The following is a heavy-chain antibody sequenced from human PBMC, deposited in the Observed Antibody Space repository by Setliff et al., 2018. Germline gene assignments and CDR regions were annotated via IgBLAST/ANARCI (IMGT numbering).Heavy chain of an antibody. J-gene: IGHJ3*02. D-gene: IGHD2-2*01. Sequence: SETLSLTCSVSGGLIYDHWWTWVRQTAGEGLQWIGRVYSHGDTEYNPSLKSRVTISVDTSNNQFSLILRSVTAADTAVYYCARGRMRGSCSGPSCTYDPFDIWGQGTPVTVSS. CDR2: VYSHGDT. V-gene: IGHV4-4*07. CDR1: GGLIYDHW. CDR3: ARGRMRGSCSGPSCTYDPFDI.